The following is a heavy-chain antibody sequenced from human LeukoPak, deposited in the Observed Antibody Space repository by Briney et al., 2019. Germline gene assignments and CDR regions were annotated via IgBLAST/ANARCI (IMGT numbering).Heavy chain of an antibody. Sequence: GGSLRLPCAASGFTFSSYWMTWVRQAPGKGLEWVANIKKDGSEKNYVDSVKGRFTISRDNAKNSLYLQMNSLRTEDTAVYYCARALVVISPGYWGQGTLVTVSS. CDR3: ARALVVISPGY. D-gene: IGHD2-15*01. V-gene: IGHV3-7*01. CDR1: GFTFSSYW. CDR2: IKKDGSEK. J-gene: IGHJ4*02.